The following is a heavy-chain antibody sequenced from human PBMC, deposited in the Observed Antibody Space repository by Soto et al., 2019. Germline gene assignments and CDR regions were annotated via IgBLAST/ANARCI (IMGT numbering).Heavy chain of an antibody. CDR3: ASRCSTSCSDWFDP. J-gene: IGHJ5*02. CDR1: GYTFTSYY. CDR2: IDPSGGST. V-gene: IGHV1-46*03. Sequence: ASVKVSCKASGYTFTSYYMHWVRQAPGQGLEWMGIIDPSGGSTTYAQKFQGRVTLTRDTSTSTVYMEMSSLRSEDTAVYYCASRCSTSCSDWFDPWGQGTLVTVSS. D-gene: IGHD2-2*01.